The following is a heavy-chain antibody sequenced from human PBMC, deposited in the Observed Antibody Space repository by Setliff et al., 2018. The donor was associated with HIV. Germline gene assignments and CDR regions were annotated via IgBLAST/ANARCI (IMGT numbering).Heavy chain of an antibody. Sequence: PGESLKISCAASGFTFRTYAMLWVRQAPGKGLEGVAIISCDGSHKYYADSVKGRFTISRDNSKNTLYLQMNSLRAEDTAVYYCARERLRFLEWLPLDYWGQGTLVTVSS. CDR3: ARERLRFLEWLPLDY. D-gene: IGHD3-3*01. J-gene: IGHJ4*02. V-gene: IGHV3-30*04. CDR1: GFTFRTYA. CDR2: ISCDGSHK.